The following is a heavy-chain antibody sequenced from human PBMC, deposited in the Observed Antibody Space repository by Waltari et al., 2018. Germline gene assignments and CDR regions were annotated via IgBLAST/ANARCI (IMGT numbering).Heavy chain of an antibody. CDR3: ARDSEYDSSGYYFSPYYYGMDV. V-gene: IGHV3-48*03. D-gene: IGHD3-22*01. Sequence: EVQLVESGGGLVQPGGSLRLSCAASGFTFSSYEMNWVRQAPGKGLEWVSYISSSGSTIYYADSVKGRGAISGDNAKNSLYLQMNSLRAEDTAVYYCARDSEYDSSGYYFSPYYYGMDVWGQGTTVTVSS. CDR2: ISSSGSTI. J-gene: IGHJ6*02. CDR1: GFTFSSYE.